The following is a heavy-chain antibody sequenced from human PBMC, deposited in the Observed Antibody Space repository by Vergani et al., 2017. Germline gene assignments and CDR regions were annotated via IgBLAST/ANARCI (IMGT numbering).Heavy chain of an antibody. J-gene: IGHJ4*02. CDR1: GGSFSGYY. Sequence: QVQLQQWGAGLLKPSETLSLTCAVYGGSFSGYYWSWIRQPPGKGLEWIGEINHSGSTNYNPSLKSRVTISVDTSKNQFSLKLSSVTAADTAVYYCARLVVGATYFDYWGQGTLVTVSS. V-gene: IGHV4-34*01. CDR3: ARLVVGATYFDY. CDR2: INHSGST. D-gene: IGHD1-26*01.